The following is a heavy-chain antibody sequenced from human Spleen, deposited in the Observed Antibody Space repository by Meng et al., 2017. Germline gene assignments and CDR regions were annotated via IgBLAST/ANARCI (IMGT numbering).Heavy chain of an antibody. CDR1: GGSIITSGYY. J-gene: IGHJ5*02. Sequence: QPQLQESGPGLVKPSEALSLICSVSGGSIITSGYYWGWLRQPPGKGLEWIGSIGHSGITYYTPSLKRRVTVSIDTSKSQFSLKLTSVNAADTAVYYCVRSSGWVRPGFDPWGQGTLVTVSS. V-gene: IGHV4-39*01. CDR3: VRSSGWVRPGFDP. D-gene: IGHD6-19*01. CDR2: IGHSGIT.